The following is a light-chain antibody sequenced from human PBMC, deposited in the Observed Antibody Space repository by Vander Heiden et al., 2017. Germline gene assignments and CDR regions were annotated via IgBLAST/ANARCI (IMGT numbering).Light chain of an antibody. CDR1: SGSIASNY. V-gene: IGLV6-57*04. Sequence: NFMLTQPHSVSESPGQTVTISCTRSSGSIASNYVQWYQQRPGSAPTTVIYEDNQRPSGVSDRFSGSIDSSSNSASLTISGLKTEDEADYYCQSYDSSTWVFGGGTKLTVL. CDR3: QSYDSSTWV. J-gene: IGLJ3*02. CDR2: EDN.